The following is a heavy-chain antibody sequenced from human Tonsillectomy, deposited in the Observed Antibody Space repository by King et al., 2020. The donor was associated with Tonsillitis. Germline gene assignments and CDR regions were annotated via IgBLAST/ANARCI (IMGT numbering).Heavy chain of an antibody. CDR1: AGSISTYY. V-gene: IGHV4-59*08. J-gene: IGHJ4*02. Sequence: QVQLQESGPGLVKPSETLSLTCTVSAGSISTYYWSWIRQPPGKGPEWMGYIYYSGSTNYNPSLKSRVTISVDTSKNQFSLRLSSLTAADTALYYCARHQYYDCWVDYWGRGTLVTVSS. CDR3: ARHQYYDCWVDY. D-gene: IGHD3-3*01. CDR2: IYYSGST.